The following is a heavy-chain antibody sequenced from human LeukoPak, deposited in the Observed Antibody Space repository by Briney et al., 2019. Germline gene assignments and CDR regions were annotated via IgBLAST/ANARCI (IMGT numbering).Heavy chain of an antibody. CDR2: ISGSGGST. CDR3: AKVNSYDSSGSFPLVY. D-gene: IGHD3-22*01. J-gene: IGHJ4*02. V-gene: IGHV3-23*01. Sequence: PGGSLRLSCAASGFTFSSYAMSWVRQAPGKGLEWVSGISGSGGSTNYADSVKGRFTISRDNSKNTLYLQMNSLRAEDTAVYYCAKVNSYDSSGSFPLVYWGQGTLVTVSS. CDR1: GFTFSSYA.